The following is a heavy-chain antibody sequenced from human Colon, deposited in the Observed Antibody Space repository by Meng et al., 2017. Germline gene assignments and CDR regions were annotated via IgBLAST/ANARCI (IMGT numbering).Heavy chain of an antibody. Sequence: VTLYPSCSVSTGSFRCYNWLGCGHPPPGKGLKSIRRSGLSGTPYYNRSLNSRVIMSLDKAKMQLSLGLTAVAAADTAVYYCARHGGWYLDHWGQGALVTVSS. D-gene: IGHD6-19*01. CDR2: SGLSGTP. J-gene: IGHJ4*02. CDR1: TGSFRCYNW. CDR3: ARHGGWYLDH. V-gene: IGHV4-4*02.